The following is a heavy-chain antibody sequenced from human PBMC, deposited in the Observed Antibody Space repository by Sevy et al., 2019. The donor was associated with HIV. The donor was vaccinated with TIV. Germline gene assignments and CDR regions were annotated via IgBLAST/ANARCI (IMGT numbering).Heavy chain of an antibody. D-gene: IGHD2-15*01. CDR1: GGTFSSYA. J-gene: IGHJ4*02. Sequence: ASVKVSCKASGGTFSSYAISWVRQAPGQGLEWMGGIIPIFGTANYTQKFQGRVTITADESTSTAYMELSSLRSEDTAVYYCARDRGYCSGGSCFAFDYWGKGTLVTVSS. V-gene: IGHV1-69*13. CDR2: IIPIFGTA. CDR3: ARDRGYCSGGSCFAFDY.